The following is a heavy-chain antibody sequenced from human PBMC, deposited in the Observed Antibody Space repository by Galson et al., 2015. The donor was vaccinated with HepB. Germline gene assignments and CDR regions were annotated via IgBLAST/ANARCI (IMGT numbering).Heavy chain of an antibody. Sequence: VSCKGSGYTFTNYAVNWVRQAPGQGLEWMGWISTHTGNPTYAQGFTGRFVFSLDISVNTAHLQISSLKAEDTAVYYCARSASEYSSGWQNWFDPWGQGTLVTVSS. CDR3: ARSASEYSSGWQNWFDP. V-gene: IGHV7-4-1*02. D-gene: IGHD6-19*01. J-gene: IGHJ5*02. CDR1: GYTFTNYA. CDR2: ISTHTGNP.